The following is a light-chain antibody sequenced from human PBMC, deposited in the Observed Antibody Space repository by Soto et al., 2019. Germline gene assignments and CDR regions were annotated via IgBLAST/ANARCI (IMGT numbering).Light chain of an antibody. V-gene: IGLV2-14*01. Sequence: QSALTQPASVSGSPGQSITISCTGTSSDVGGYNYVSWYQQHPGKAPKLMIDEVSNRPSGVSNRFSGSKSGNTASLTISGLQAEDDADYYCSSYTSSSTLPVVFGGGTKLTVL. CDR2: EVS. CDR3: SSYTSSSTLPVV. J-gene: IGLJ2*01. CDR1: SSDVGGYNY.